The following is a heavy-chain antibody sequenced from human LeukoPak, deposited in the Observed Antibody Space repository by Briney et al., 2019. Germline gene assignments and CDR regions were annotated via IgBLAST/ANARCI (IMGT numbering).Heavy chain of an antibody. D-gene: IGHD3-22*01. Sequence: SCKXXXXTLTXXSMHWVRQAPGKGLEWMGGFDPEDGETIYAQKFQGRVTMTEDTSTDTAYMELSSLRSEDTAVYYCATVYYDSSGYYYVETPFDYWGQGTLVTVSS. CDR2: FDPEDGET. CDR3: ATVYYDSSGYYYVETPFDY. CDR1: XXTLTXXS. V-gene: IGHV1-24*01. J-gene: IGHJ4*02.